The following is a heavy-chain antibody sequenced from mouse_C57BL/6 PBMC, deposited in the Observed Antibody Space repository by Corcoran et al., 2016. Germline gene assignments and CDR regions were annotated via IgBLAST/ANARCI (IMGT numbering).Heavy chain of an antibody. CDR2: IYPGDGET. J-gene: IGHJ4*01. V-gene: IGHV1-80*01. D-gene: IGHD2-4*01. CDR1: GYAFSSYW. Sequence: QVQLQQSGAELVKPGASVKISCKASGYAFSSYWMNWVKQRPGKGLEWIGQIYPGDGETNYNGKFKGKATLTADKSSSTAYMQLSSLTSEDSAVYFCARSQNIYYDYDGDAMDYWGQGTAVTVSS. CDR3: ARSQNIYYDYDGDAMDY.